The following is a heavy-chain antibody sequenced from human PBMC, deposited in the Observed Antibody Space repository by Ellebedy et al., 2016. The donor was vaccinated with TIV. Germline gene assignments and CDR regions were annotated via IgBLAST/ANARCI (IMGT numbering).Heavy chain of an antibody. D-gene: IGHD3-16*01. V-gene: IGHV3-7*03. CDR1: GFTFNSYA. CDR2: INPDGSAE. Sequence: GESLKISCAASGFTFNSYAMHSVRQAPGKGLEWVAHINPDGSAEYYVDSVKGRFTISRDNAKRSLFLQMNSLRVDDTAVYYCVTWGQSYGRWGQGSLVTISS. J-gene: IGHJ4*02. CDR3: VTWGQSYGR.